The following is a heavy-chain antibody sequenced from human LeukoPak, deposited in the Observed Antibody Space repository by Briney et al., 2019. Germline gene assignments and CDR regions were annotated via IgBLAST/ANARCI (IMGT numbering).Heavy chain of an antibody. CDR2: ISAYNGNT. CDR3: ARPGGYYYDSSGAFDI. CDR1: GYTFTSYA. Sequence: ASVKVSCKASGYTFTSYAMHWVRQAPGQGLEWMGWISAYNGNTNYAQKLQGRVTMTTDTSTSTAYMELRSLRSDDTAVYYCARPGGYYYDSSGAFDIWGQGTMVTVSS. D-gene: IGHD3-22*01. V-gene: IGHV1-18*01. J-gene: IGHJ3*02.